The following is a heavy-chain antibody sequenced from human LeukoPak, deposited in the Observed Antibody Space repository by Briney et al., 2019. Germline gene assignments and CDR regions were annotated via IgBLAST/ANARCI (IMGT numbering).Heavy chain of an antibody. V-gene: IGHV3-21*01. D-gene: IGHD3-3*01. CDR1: GFTFSSYS. J-gene: IGHJ3*02. CDR3: ARDLTYYDFWSGPDDAFDI. Sequence: GGSLRLSCAASGFTFSSYSMNWVRQAPGKGLEWVSSISSSSSYIYYADSVKGRFTISRDNAKNSLYLQMNSLRAEDTAVYYCARDLTYYDFWSGPDDAFDIWGQGTMVTVSS. CDR2: ISSSSSYI.